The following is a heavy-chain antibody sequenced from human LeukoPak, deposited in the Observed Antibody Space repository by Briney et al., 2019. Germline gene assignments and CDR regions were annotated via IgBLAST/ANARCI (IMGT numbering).Heavy chain of an antibody. CDR1: GGSISSYY. CDR2: IHYPGST. Sequence: WETLSLTCTVSGGSISSYYWTWIRQTPGKGLEWIGVIHYPGSTNYNPPLKSRVTISVDTSKRQFSLELTSVTAADTAVYSCAGGPAVTTNDYWGQGTLVTVFS. J-gene: IGHJ4*02. V-gene: IGHV4-59*01. D-gene: IGHD4-17*01. CDR3: AGGPAVTTNDY.